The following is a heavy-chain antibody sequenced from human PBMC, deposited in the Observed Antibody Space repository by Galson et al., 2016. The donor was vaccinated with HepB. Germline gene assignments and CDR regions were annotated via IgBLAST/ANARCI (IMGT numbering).Heavy chain of an antibody. D-gene: IGHD2-15*01. Sequence: SLRLSCAASGFTFSTYIMHWVRQAPGKGLEWVSLIADGGRNTYYADSVKGRFTISRDNSKSALYLQMNSLRGEDTAVYYCARALPRGIPAEGLNYWSQESVVSVSS. CDR3: ARALPRGIPAEGLNY. CDR2: IADGGRNT. CDR1: GFTFSTYI. V-gene: IGHV3-30*04. J-gene: IGHJ4*02.